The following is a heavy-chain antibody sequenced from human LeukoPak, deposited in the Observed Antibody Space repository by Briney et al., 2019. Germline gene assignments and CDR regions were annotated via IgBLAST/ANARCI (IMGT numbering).Heavy chain of an antibody. CDR3: ARARGGYCSGGSCPTTVASLDY. CDR1: GGTFSSYA. V-gene: IGHV1-69*06. D-gene: IGHD2-15*01. CDR2: IIPIFGTA. Sequence: SVTVSCKASGGTFSSYAISWVRQAPGQGLEWMGGIIPIFGTANYAQKFQGRVTITADKSTSTAYMELSSLRSEDTAVYYCARARGGYCSGGSCPTTVASLDYWGQGTLVTVSS. J-gene: IGHJ4*02.